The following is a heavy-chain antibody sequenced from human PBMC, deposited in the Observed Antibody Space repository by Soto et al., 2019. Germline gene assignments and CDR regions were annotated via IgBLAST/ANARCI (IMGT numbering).Heavy chain of an antibody. V-gene: IGHV4-4*02. CDR2: IFHSGST. CDR3: ARLFCSSSSCLTPSWFDP. CDR1: GGSIRSNNW. Sequence: QVQLQESGPGLVKPSGTLSLTCAVSGGSIRSNNWWSWVRQAPGPGLEWIGDIFHSGSTNYNPSLKSRVTISVDKSKNQFSLKLSSVTAADTAMYYCARLFCSSSSCLTPSWFDPWGQGTLVTVSS. J-gene: IGHJ5*02. D-gene: IGHD2-2*01.